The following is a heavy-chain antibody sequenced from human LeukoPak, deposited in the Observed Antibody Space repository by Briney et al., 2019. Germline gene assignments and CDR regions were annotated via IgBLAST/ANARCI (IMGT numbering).Heavy chain of an antibody. CDR3: AGSYSGSYYVGDY. V-gene: IGHV1-3*01. CDR1: GYTFTSYA. CDR2: INAGNGNT. J-gene: IGHJ4*02. D-gene: IGHD1-26*01. Sequence: ASVKVSCKASGYTFTSYAMHWVRQAPGQRLEWMGWINAGNGNTKYSQKFQGRVTITRDTSASTAYMELSSLRSEDTAVYYCAGSYSGSYYVGDYWGQGTLVTVSS.